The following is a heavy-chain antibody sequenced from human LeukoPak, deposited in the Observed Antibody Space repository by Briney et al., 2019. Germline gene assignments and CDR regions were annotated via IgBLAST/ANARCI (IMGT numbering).Heavy chain of an antibody. J-gene: IGHJ4*02. CDR2: IYYSGST. CDR1: GGSISSYY. D-gene: IGHD3-3*01. Sequence: SETLSLTCTVSGGSISSYYWSWIRQPPGKGLEWIGYIYYSGSTNYNPSLKSRVTISVDTSKNQFSLKLSSVTAADTAVYYCARDRRGPAIFGVVEYYFDYWGQGTLVTVSS. V-gene: IGHV4-59*12. CDR3: ARDRRGPAIFGVVEYYFDY.